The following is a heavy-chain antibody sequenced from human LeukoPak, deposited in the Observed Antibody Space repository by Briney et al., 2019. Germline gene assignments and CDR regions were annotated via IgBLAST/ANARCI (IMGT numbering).Heavy chain of an antibody. J-gene: IGHJ4*02. CDR3: AKDQSRVGASDPFDY. Sequence: TGGSLRLSCAASGFTFRNYGMHWVRQALVKGLEWVTFIRYDGTNKNYADSVKGRFTVSRDNSKNTLYLQMNSLRAEDTAVYYCAKDQSRVGASDPFDYWGQGMQVGVSS. D-gene: IGHD1-26*01. V-gene: IGHV3-30*02. CDR2: IRYDGTNK. CDR1: GFTFRNYG.